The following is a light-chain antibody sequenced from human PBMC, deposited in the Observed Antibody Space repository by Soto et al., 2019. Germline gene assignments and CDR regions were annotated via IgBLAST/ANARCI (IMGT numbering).Light chain of an antibody. CDR3: QQYYGSPLT. CDR1: HGVLKTSNNQNY. J-gene: IGKJ1*01. CDR2: WAS. V-gene: IGKV4-1*01. Sequence: DIVMTQSPDSLAVSLGERATVNGHAIHGVLKTSNNQNYLAWYQQKPRQPPKLLINWASTRESGVPDRFSGSGSGTDFTLTISSLQAEDVAVYYCQQYYGSPLTFGQGTKVDIK.